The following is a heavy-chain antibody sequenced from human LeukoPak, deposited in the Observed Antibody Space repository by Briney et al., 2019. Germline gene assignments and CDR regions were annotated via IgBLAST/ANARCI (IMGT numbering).Heavy chain of an antibody. J-gene: IGHJ6*02. D-gene: IGHD6-13*01. CDR1: GSTFSSYA. V-gene: IGHV3-23*01. Sequence: GGSLRLSCAASGSTFSSYAMSWVRQAPGKGLEWVSAISGSGGSTYYADSVKGRFTISRDNSKNTLYLQMNSLRAEDTAVYFCARDGQQLAPYAMDVWGQGTTVTVSS. CDR3: ARDGQQLAPYAMDV. CDR2: ISGSGGST.